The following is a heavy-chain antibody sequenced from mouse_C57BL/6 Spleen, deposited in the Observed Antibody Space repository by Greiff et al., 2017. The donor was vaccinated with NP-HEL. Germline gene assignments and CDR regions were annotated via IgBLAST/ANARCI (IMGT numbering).Heavy chain of an antibody. CDR2: INPGSGGT. Sequence: VQLQQSGAELVRPGTSVKVSCKASGYAFTNYLIEWVKQRPGQGLEWIGVINPGSGGTNYNEKFKGKATLTADKSSSTAYMQLSSLTSEDSAVSFCARGSSYWYFDVWSTGTTVTVSS. J-gene: IGHJ1*03. CDR1: GYAFTNYL. CDR3: ARGSSYWYFDV. V-gene: IGHV1-54*01. D-gene: IGHD1-1*01.